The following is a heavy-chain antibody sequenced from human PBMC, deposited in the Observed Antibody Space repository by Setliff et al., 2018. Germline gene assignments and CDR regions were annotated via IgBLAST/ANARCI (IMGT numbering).Heavy chain of an antibody. CDR1: GYTFTSYA. D-gene: IGHD5-18*01. J-gene: IGHJ4*02. Sequence: ASVKVSCKASGYTFTSYAMHWVRQAPGQRLEWMGRIIPIFGTANYAQKFQGRVTITANKSTSTAYMELSSLRPEDTAVYYCARGRIQLWLGYFDYWGQGTLVTVSS. V-gene: IGHV1-69*06. CDR2: IIPIFGTA. CDR3: ARGRIQLWLGYFDY.